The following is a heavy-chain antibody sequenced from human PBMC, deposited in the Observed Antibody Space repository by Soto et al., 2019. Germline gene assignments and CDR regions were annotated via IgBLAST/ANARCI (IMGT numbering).Heavy chain of an antibody. J-gene: IGHJ5*02. CDR1: GYTFTSYA. Sequence: QVPLVQSGAEVKKPGASVKVSCKASGYTFTSYAMHWVRQAPGQRLEWMGWINAGNGNTKYSQKFQGRVTITRDTSASTAYMELSSLRSEDTAVYYCARSGGVFWSGYYTPNWFDPWGQGTLVTVSS. CDR3: ARSGGVFWSGYYTPNWFDP. V-gene: IGHV1-3*01. D-gene: IGHD3-3*01. CDR2: INAGNGNT.